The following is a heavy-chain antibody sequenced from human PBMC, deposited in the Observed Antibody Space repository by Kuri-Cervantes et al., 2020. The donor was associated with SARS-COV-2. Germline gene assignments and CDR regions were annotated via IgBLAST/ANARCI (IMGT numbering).Heavy chain of an antibody. CDR2: IYYSGST. D-gene: IGHD1-14*01. J-gene: IGHJ3*02. Sequence: ESLKISCTVSGGSISSYYWSWIRQPPGKGLEWIGYIYYSGSTNYNPSLKSRVTISVDTSKNQFSLKLSSVTAADTAVYYCARRKLGGAFDIWGQGTMVTVSS. CDR1: GGSISSYY. V-gene: IGHV4-59*12. CDR3: ARRKLGGAFDI.